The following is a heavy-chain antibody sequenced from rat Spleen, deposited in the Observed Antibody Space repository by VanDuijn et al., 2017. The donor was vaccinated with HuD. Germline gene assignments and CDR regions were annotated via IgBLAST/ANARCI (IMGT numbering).Heavy chain of an antibody. Sequence: QVQLKESGPGLVQPSQTLSLTCTVSGFSLTSYHVSWVRQPPGKSPMWMGTFWAGGGTDLHWTVRSRLGISRDTSTSQVFLKMSSLQPEDTGTYYCGRPNQLVGYWYFDFWGPGIMVTVSS. V-gene: IGHV2-72*01. CDR1: GFSLTSYH. D-gene: IGHD1-12*02. CDR2: FWAGGGT. J-gene: IGHJ1*01. CDR3: GRPNQLVGYWYFDF.